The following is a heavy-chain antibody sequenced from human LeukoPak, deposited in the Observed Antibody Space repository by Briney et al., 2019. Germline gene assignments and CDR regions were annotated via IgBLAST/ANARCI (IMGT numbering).Heavy chain of an antibody. J-gene: IGHJ6*02. V-gene: IGHV3-23*01. CDR2: ISGSGGST. CDR1: GFTFSSYA. Sequence: GGSLRLSCAASGFTFSSYAMSWVRQAPGKGLEWVSAISGSGGSTYYADSVKGRFTISRDNSKNTLYLQMNSLRAEDTAVYYCARVPYCSGGSCYGMDVWGQGTTVTVSS. CDR3: ARVPYCSGGSCYGMDV. D-gene: IGHD2-15*01.